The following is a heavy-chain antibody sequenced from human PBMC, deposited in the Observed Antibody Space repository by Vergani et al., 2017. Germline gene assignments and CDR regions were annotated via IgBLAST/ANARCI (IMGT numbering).Heavy chain of an antibody. D-gene: IGHD4-17*01. CDR1: GFTFSSYW. J-gene: IGHJ6*02. CDR2: IKQDGSEK. CDR3: ARDRVDYGDYYYYGMDV. Sequence: EVQLVESGGGLVQPGGSLRLSCAASGFTFSSYWMSWVRQAPGKGLEWVANIKQDGSEKYYVDSVKGRFTISRDNAKNSLYLQMYSLRAEDTAVYYCARDRVDYGDYYYYGMDVWGQGTTVTVSS. V-gene: IGHV3-7*01.